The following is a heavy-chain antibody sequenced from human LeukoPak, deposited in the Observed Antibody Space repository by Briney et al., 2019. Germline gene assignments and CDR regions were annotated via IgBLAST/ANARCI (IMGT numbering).Heavy chain of an antibody. Sequence: SGGSLRLSCAGSGFSFNDYSMSWVRQAPGKGLEWVSSITSGSTFIYYAVSVRGRFTISTDNAKNSLYLQMNSLRAEDTAVYYCARIGSGRFYYYMDVWGKGTTVTVSS. CDR3: ARIGSGRFYYYMDV. D-gene: IGHD3-10*01. J-gene: IGHJ6*03. CDR2: ITSGSTFI. V-gene: IGHV3-21*01. CDR1: GFSFNDYS.